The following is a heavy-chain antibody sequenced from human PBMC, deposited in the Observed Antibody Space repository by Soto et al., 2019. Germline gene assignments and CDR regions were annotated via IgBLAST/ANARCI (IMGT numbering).Heavy chain of an antibody. CDR2: IYYSGST. Sequence: PSETLSLTCTVSGGSISSYYWSWIRQPPGKGLEWIGYIYYSGSTNYNPSLKSRVTISVDTSKNQFSLKLSSVTAADTAVYYCARERGYSYVNYYYYYGMDVWGQGTTVTVSS. J-gene: IGHJ6*02. D-gene: IGHD5-18*01. V-gene: IGHV4-59*01. CDR3: ARERGYSYVNYYYYYGMDV. CDR1: GGSISSYY.